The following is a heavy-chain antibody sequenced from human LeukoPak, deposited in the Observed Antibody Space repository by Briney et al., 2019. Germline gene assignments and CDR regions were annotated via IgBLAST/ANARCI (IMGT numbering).Heavy chain of an antibody. CDR2: ISYDGSNK. D-gene: IGHD6-6*01. J-gene: IGHJ4*02. Sequence: GRSLRLSCAASGFTFSSYAMHWVRQAPGKGLEWVAVISYDGSNKYYADSVKGRFTISRDNSKNTLYLQMNSLRAEDTAVYYCARCGTPARQTEGDFDYWGQGTLVTVSS. V-gene: IGHV3-30*01. CDR3: ARCGTPARQTEGDFDY. CDR1: GFTFSSYA.